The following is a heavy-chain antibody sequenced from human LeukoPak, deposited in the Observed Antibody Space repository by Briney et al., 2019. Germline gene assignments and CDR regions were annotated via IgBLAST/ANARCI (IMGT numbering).Heavy chain of an antibody. CDR1: GFTVSSNY. CDR2: IYSGGST. D-gene: IGHD3-10*01. Sequence: GGSLRLSCAASGFTVSSNYMSWVRQAPGKGLEWVSVIYSGGSTYYADSVKGRFTISRDNSKNTLYLQMNSLRAEDTAVYYCARELITMVRGVILYYFDYWGQGTLVTVSS. CDR3: ARELITMVRGVILYYFDY. J-gene: IGHJ4*02. V-gene: IGHV3-53*01.